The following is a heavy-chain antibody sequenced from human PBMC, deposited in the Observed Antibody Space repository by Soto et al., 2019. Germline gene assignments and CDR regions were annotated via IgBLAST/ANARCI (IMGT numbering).Heavy chain of an antibody. Sequence: GGSLRLSCAASGFTFSSYEMNWVRQAPGKGLEWVSYISSSGSTIYYADSVKGRFTISRDNAKNSLYLQMNSLRAEDTAVYYCAKGPLDDCLGGSCHFDHWGQEVLVTVS. J-gene: IGHJ4*02. CDR2: ISSSGSTI. CDR3: AKGPLDDCLGGSCHFDH. D-gene: IGHD2-15*01. V-gene: IGHV3-48*03. CDR1: GFTFSSYE.